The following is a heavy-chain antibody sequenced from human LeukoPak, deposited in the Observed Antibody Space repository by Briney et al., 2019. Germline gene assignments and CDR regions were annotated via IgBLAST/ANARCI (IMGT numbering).Heavy chain of an antibody. CDR3: AREGESYPFDY. J-gene: IGHJ4*02. V-gene: IGHV3-7*03. Sequence: PGGSLRLSRAASGFTFSSHWMSWVRQAPGKGLEWVANIKQDGSEKYYVDSVKGRFTISRDNAKNSLYLQMNSLRAEDTAVYYCAREGESYPFDYWGQGTLVTVSS. CDR2: IKQDGSEK. D-gene: IGHD1-26*01. CDR1: GFTFSSHW.